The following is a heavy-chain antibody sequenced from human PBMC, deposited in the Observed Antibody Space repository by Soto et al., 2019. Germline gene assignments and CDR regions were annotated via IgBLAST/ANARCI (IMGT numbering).Heavy chain of an antibody. J-gene: IGHJ3*02. CDR2: ISYDGSNK. D-gene: IGHD4-17*01. CDR3: AKDYGYGEYAFDI. Sequence: QVQLVESGGGVVQPGRSLRLSCAASGFTFSSYGMHWVRQAPGKGLEWVAVISYDGSNKYYADSVKGRFTISRDNSKNTLYLQMNSLRAEDTAVYYCAKDYGYGEYAFDIWVQGTMVTVSS. CDR1: GFTFSSYG. V-gene: IGHV3-30*18.